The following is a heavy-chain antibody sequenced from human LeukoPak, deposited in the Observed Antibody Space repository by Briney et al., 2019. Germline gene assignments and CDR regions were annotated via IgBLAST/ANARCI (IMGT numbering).Heavy chain of an antibody. CDR3: ARPSIRYIAARPFDY. J-gene: IGHJ4*02. D-gene: IGHD6-6*01. Sequence: ASVKVSCKASGYTFTSYGINWVRQASGQGLEWMGWISAYNGNTNYAQKLQGRVTMTTDTSTSTAYMELRSLRSDDTAVYYCARPSIRYIAARPFDYWGQGTLVTVSS. CDR2: ISAYNGNT. CDR1: GYTFTSYG. V-gene: IGHV1-18*01.